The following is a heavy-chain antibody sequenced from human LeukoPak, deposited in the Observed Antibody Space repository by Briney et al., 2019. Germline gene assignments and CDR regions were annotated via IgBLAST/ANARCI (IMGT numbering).Heavy chain of an antibody. Sequence: SVKVSCKASGGTFSSYAISWVRQAPGQGLEWMGGIVPIFGTANYAQKFQGRVTITADESTSTAYMELSSLRSEDTAVYYCARDYYGSGSYYKPFDYWGQGTLVTVSS. D-gene: IGHD3-10*01. J-gene: IGHJ4*02. CDR3: ARDYYGSGSYYKPFDY. CDR1: GGTFSSYA. V-gene: IGHV1-69*13. CDR2: IVPIFGTA.